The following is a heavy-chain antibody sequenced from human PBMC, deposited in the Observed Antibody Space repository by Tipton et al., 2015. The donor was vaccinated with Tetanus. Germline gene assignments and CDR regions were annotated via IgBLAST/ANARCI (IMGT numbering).Heavy chain of an antibody. CDR3: SSSPGNHYLAFFDY. Sequence: TLSLTCSVSGGSINSGDYYWSWIRQPPGKGLEWIGYIYYSGSTYYNPSLKSRVTISIDTSKNQFSLRLSSVTAADTAVYYCSSSPGNHYLAFFDYWGRGTPVTVSS. CDR2: IYYSGST. D-gene: IGHD2/OR15-2a*01. V-gene: IGHV4-30-4*01. CDR1: GGSINSGDYY. J-gene: IGHJ4*02.